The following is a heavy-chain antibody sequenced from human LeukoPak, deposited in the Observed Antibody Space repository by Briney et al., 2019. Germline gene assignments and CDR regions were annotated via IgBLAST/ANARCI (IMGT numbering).Heavy chain of an antibody. J-gene: IGHJ4*02. Sequence: PGRSLRLSCAASGFNFNTYGMHWVRQAPGKGLEWLALISFDGRSEYCADSVKGRFTISRDNSRNTLFLQMNSLRAEDTAVYYCAREDLNEGFDHWGREPWSPSPQ. CDR3: AREDLNEGFDH. V-gene: IGHV3-30*03. CDR1: GFNFNTYG. CDR2: ISFDGRSE. D-gene: IGHD1-1*01.